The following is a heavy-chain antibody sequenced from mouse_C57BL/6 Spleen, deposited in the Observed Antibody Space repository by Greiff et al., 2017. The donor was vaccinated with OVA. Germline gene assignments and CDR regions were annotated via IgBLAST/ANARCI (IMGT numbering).Heavy chain of an antibody. CDR1: GYTFTDYN. V-gene: IGHV1-18*01. Sequence: EVKLMESGPELVKPGASVKIPCKASGYTFTDYNMDWVKQSHGKSLEWIGDINPNNGGTIYNQKFKGKAPLTVDKSSSTAYMELRSLTSEDTAVYYCARGGSYLYYFDYWGQGTTLTVSS. CDR3: ARGGSYLYYFDY. CDR2: INPNNGGT. D-gene: IGHD1-1*02. J-gene: IGHJ2*01.